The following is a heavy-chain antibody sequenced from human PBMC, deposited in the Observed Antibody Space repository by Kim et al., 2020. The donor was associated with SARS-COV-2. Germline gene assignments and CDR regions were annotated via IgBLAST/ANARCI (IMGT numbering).Heavy chain of an antibody. Sequence: GGSLRLSCAASGFTFSSYSMNWVRQAPGKGLEWVSSISSSSSYIYYADSVKGRFTISRDNAKNSLYLQMNSLRAEDTAVYYCARPLFWSGYSSYYYYYYGMDVWGQGTTVTVSS. CDR3: ARPLFWSGYSSYYYYYYGMDV. D-gene: IGHD3-3*01. CDR1: GFTFSSYS. CDR2: ISSSSSYI. J-gene: IGHJ6*02. V-gene: IGHV3-21*01.